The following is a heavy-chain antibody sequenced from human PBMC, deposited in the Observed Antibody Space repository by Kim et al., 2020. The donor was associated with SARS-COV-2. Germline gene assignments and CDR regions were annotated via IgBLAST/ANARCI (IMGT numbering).Heavy chain of an antibody. Sequence: ASVKVSCKASGYTFTSYYMHWVRQAPGQGLEWMGIINPSGGSTSYAQKFQGRVTMTRDTSTSTVYMELSSLRSEDTAVYYCAREWTTVTTSYPYYYYYGMDVWGQGTTVTVSS. CDR1: GYTFTSYY. V-gene: IGHV1-46*01. CDR2: INPSGGST. J-gene: IGHJ6*02. D-gene: IGHD4-17*01. CDR3: AREWTTVTTSYPYYYYYGMDV.